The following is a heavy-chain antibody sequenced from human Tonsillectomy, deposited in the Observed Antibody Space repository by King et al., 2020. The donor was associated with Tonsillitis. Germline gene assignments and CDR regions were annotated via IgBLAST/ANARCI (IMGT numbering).Heavy chain of an antibody. D-gene: IGHD6-19*01. CDR2: ISGSGGRP. V-gene: IGHV3-23*04. Sequence: EVQLVESGGGLVQPGGSLRLSCAASGFTFSSFAMSWVRQAPGKGLEWVSAISGSGGRPYYADSVKGRFTISRDNSKNTLYLQMNSLRAEDTAVYYCAKGFEQWPLRVDAFDIWGQGTMVTVSS. CDR1: GFTFSSFA. CDR3: AKGFEQWPLRVDAFDI. J-gene: IGHJ3*02.